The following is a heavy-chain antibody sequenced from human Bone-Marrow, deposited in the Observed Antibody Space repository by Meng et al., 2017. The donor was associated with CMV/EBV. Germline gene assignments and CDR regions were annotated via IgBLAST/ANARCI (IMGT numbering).Heavy chain of an antibody. CDR3: ARQILQYLDY. CDR1: GGSISSSSYY. V-gene: IGHV4-39*01. CDR2: IYYSGST. Sequence: SETLSLTCTVSGGSISSSSYYWGWIRQPPGKGLEWIGSIYYSGSTYYNPSLKSRVTISVDTSKIQFSLKLSSVTAADTAVYYCARQILQYLDYWGQGTLVTVSS. D-gene: IGHD4-11*01. J-gene: IGHJ4*02.